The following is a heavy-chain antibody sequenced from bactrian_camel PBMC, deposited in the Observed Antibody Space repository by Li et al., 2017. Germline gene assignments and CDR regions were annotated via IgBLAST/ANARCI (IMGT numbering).Heavy chain of an antibody. CDR3: ALDTAWGGYRS. Sequence: HVQLVESGGGSVQAGGSLRLSCAASGYTYKRNCMGWFRQRPGKDREGLAAIRRDDLTAYTDSVKGRFTISRDNAKNTVYLQMNSLKSEDMALYYCALDTAWGGYRSWGQGTQVTVS. V-gene: IGHV3S53*01. CDR2: IRRDDLT. J-gene: IGHJ4*01. D-gene: IGHD5*01. CDR1: GYTYKRNC.